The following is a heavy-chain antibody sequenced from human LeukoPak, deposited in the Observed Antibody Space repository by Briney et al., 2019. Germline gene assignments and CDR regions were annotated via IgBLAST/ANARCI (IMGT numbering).Heavy chain of an antibody. J-gene: IGHJ4*02. Sequence: SRTLSLTCGVSGGSISSTNWWSWVRQPPGQGLEWIGEISLSGVTNYNPSLKSRVTMSLDRSKNHLSLTLTSVTAADTAVYYCSRESGAFSPFGYWGQGTLVTVSS. D-gene: IGHD1-26*01. CDR2: ISLSGVT. CDR3: SRESGAFSPFGY. CDR1: GGSISSTNW. V-gene: IGHV4-4*02.